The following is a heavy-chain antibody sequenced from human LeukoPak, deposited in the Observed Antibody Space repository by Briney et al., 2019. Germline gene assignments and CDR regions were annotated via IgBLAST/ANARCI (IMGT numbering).Heavy chain of an antibody. CDR3: ARGGREWYSSGWYQPNDAFDI. CDR2: ITSSGTYM. Sequence: GGSLRLSCAASGFTFSSYSLNWVRQAPGKGLEWVSSITSSGTYMYYADSVKGRFTISRDNAKNSLYLQMNSLRAEDTAVYYCARGGREWYSSGWYQPNDAFDIWGQGTMVTVSS. CDR1: GFTFSSYS. D-gene: IGHD6-19*01. V-gene: IGHV3-21*01. J-gene: IGHJ3*02.